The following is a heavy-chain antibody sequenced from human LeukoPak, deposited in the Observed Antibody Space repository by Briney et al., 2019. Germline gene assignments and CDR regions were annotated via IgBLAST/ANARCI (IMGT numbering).Heavy chain of an antibody. V-gene: IGHV3-23*01. CDR3: AKINDYGVLDACDV. J-gene: IGHJ3*01. Sequence: PGGSLRLSCAASGFSFHSYAMSWVRQAPGKGLEWVSGISGSGQSAHYADSVRGRFTISRDNSKSTVYIQMNGLRVEDTAVYYCAKINDYGVLDACDVWGQGTMVSVSS. CDR1: GFSFHSYA. CDR2: ISGSGQSA. D-gene: IGHD4-17*01.